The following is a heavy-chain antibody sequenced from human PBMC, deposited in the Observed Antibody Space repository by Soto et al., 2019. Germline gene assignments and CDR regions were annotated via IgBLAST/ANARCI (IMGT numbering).Heavy chain of an antibody. D-gene: IGHD3-9*01. CDR2: IIPIFGTA. CDR1: GGTFSSYA. J-gene: IGHJ5*02. V-gene: IGHV1-69*01. CDR3: ARGSTRHYDILTGYYMGWFDP. Sequence: QVQLVQSGAEVKKPGSSVKVSCKASGGTFSSYAISWVRQAPGQGLEWMGGIIPIFGTANYAQKFQGRVTITADESTSTAYVELSSLRSEDTAVYYCARGSTRHYDILTGYYMGWFDPWGQGTLVTVSS.